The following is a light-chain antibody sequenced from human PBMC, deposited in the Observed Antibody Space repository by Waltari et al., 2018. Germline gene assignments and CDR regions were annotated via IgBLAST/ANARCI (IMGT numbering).Light chain of an antibody. Sequence: EIVVTNYPATLSVSHGERVTLSCRASQNVGTSLAWYQQKPGQTPRILFFGAYSSASCVPARFSGSGSGTDFTLAISSLQSEEFAVYYCQQYEDWPRHSFGGGTKVQIE. V-gene: IGKV3-15*01. CDR2: GAY. CDR3: QQYEDWPRHS. J-gene: IGKJ4*01. CDR1: QNVGTS.